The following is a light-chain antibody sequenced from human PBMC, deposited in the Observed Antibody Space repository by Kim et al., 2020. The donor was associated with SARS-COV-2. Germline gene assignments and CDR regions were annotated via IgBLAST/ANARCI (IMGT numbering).Light chain of an antibody. CDR1: QCVLFNFNNNNKNY. CDR2: LAS. J-gene: IGKJ4*01. CDR3: QHCCNAPQT. V-gene: IGKV4-1*01. Sequence: DIVMTLSPDSLSVSLGERSTINCKSSQCVLFNFNNNNKNYLSWYQQKPGQPPKLLIYLASIRVSGVPDRFSGSGSETDFTLTISSLQAEGVGVYYCQHCCNAPQTFSGGSKV.